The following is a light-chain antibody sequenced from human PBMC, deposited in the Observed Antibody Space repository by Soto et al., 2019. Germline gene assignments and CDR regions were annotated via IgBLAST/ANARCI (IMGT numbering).Light chain of an antibody. Sequence: DIQMIQSPSSLSASVGDRCTITCLASQGISTLLAWYQQTPWKSPKVLIYESSLLQSGVPSRFRGSGSGTDFTLTISSLQPEDFETYYCQHFKSFPSTFGQGTRLEN. V-gene: IGKV1-9*01. CDR1: QGISTL. CDR3: QHFKSFPST. J-gene: IGKJ5*01. CDR2: ESS.